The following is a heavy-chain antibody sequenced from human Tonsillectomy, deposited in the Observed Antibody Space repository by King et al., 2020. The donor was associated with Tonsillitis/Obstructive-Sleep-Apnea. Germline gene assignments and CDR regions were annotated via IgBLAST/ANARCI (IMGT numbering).Heavy chain of an antibody. Sequence: QLQESGPGLVKPSETLSLTCTVSGDSISSYYCTWIRPPPGKRLEWIGYIYYSGSTNYNPSLKSRVTISVDTSKNQFSLKLSSVTAADTAVYYCARGHGYSVGYYFDYWGQGTLVTVSS. CDR1: GDSISSYY. CDR3: ARGHGYSVGYYFDY. V-gene: IGHV4-59*01. J-gene: IGHJ4*02. CDR2: IYYSGST. D-gene: IGHD5-18*01.